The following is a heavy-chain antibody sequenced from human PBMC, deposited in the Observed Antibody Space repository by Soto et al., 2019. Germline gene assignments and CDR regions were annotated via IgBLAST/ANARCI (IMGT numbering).Heavy chain of an antibody. V-gene: IGHV1-18*01. CDR1: GYTFTSYG. D-gene: IGHD3-10*01. CDR3: ARRGSGSYALGYYYGLAV. J-gene: IGHJ6*02. Sequence: ASVKVSCKASGYTFTSYGISWVRQAPGQGLEWMGWISAYNGNTNYAQKLQGRVTMTTDTSTSTAYMELRSLRSDDTAVYYCARRGSGSYALGYYYGLAVWGQGTTDPVSS. CDR2: ISAYNGNT.